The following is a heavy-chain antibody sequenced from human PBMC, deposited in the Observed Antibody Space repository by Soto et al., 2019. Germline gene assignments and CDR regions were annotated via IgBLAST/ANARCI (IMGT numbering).Heavy chain of an antibody. Sequence: QVKLVQSGTEVKKPGASIKVSCKASGYSFATSGMTWVRQAPGQGLEWVGWISAYNGNTNYDQNLQDRVTMTTDTSTSTAYLELRNLISDDSAVYYCAREGQYYDASCYANWGQGTLVTVSS. CDR2: ISAYNGNT. D-gene: IGHD3-22*01. V-gene: IGHV1-18*01. CDR1: GYSFATSG. J-gene: IGHJ4*02. CDR3: AREGQYYDASCYAN.